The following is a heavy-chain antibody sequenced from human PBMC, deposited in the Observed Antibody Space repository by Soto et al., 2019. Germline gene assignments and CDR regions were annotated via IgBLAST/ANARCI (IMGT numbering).Heavy chain of an antibody. CDR3: ARGGELPLDY. D-gene: IGHD1-26*01. Sequence: GGSLRLSCAASGFTFSSYGMHWVRQAPGKGLEWVAVISYDGSNKYYADSVKGRFTISRDNSKNTLYLQMSSLRAEDTAVYYCARGGELPLDYWGQGTLVTVSS. J-gene: IGHJ4*02. CDR2: ISYDGSNK. V-gene: IGHV3-30*03. CDR1: GFTFSSYG.